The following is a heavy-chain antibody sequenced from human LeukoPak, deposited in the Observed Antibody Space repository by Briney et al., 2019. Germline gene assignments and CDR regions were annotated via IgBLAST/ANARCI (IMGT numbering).Heavy chain of an antibody. Sequence: PGGSLRLSCVASGFMFSDSWMSWIRQAPGKGLQWVAYISGSGSSIYYADSVRGRFTVSRDNARNSLYLHMNSLKADGTAVYYCARGKRRFDYWGQGTLVTVSS. CDR2: ISGSGSSI. CDR3: ARGKRRFDY. CDR1: GFMFSDSW. V-gene: IGHV3-11*01. J-gene: IGHJ4*02.